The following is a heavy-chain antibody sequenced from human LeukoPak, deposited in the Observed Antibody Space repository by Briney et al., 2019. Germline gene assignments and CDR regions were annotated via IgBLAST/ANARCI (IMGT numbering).Heavy chain of an antibody. CDR2: ISYDGFKE. D-gene: IGHD4-4*01. CDR1: GFTFSNYA. J-gene: IGHJ4*02. CDR3: ARDEVSGDYIFNFDV. Sequence: GGSLRLSCTASGFTFSNYAMHWVCQAPGKGLEWVAVISYDGFKEYYADSVKGRFTISRDNSKDTLSLEMNSLSTADTAVYYCARDEVSGDYIFNFDVWGQGTLVTVPS. V-gene: IGHV3-30-3*01.